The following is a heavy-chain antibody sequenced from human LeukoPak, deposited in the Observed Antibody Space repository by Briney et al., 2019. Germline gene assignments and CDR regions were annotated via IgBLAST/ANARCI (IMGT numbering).Heavy chain of an antibody. CDR2: IYTSGST. J-gene: IGHJ6*03. Sequence: SETLSLTCTVSGGSISSYYWSWIRQPAGKGLEWIGRIYTSGSTNYNPSLKSRVTMSVDTSKNQFSLKLSSVTAADTAVYYCARDGQSKNYYYYYYMHVWGKGTTVTVSS. V-gene: IGHV4-4*07. CDR1: GGSISSYY. CDR3: ARDGQSKNYYYYYYMHV.